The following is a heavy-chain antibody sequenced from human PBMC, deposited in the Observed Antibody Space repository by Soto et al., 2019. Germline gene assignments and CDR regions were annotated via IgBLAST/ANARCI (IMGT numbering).Heavy chain of an antibody. CDR1: GGSTSSGGFY. J-gene: IGHJ6*02. CDR2: IYYSGIS. V-gene: IGHV4-31*03. D-gene: IGHD5-18*01. CDR3: ARNGYTYGMDV. Sequence: PSETLSLTCTVSGGSTSSGGFYWSWIRQHLGKGLEWIGYIYYSGISYYNPSLKSRVSISLDTSRNQFSMTLNSVTAADTAVYYCARNGYTYGMDVWGQGATVTVSS.